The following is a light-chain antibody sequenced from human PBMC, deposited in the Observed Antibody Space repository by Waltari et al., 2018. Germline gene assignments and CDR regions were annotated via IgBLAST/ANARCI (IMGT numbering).Light chain of an antibody. CDR1: SSDVGNYNL. CDR3: CSFANDSRV. Sequence: QSSLAQPASASGSPGQSITTTCPGTSSDVGNYNLVSWYQQRPGKAPRLLIYEVTKRAPGTSDRFSASKSGNTASLSISGLQAEDEADYYCCSFANDSRVFGGGTKVTVL. CDR2: EVT. J-gene: IGLJ3*02. V-gene: IGLV2-23*02.